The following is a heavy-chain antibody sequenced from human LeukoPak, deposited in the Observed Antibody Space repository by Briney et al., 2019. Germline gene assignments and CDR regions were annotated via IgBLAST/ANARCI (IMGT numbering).Heavy chain of an antibody. Sequence: SVKVSCKASGGTFSSYAISWVRQAPGQGLEWMGGIIPIFGTANYAQKFQGRVTITADESTSTAYMELSSLRSEDTAVYYCAREIAGHDAFDIWGQGTMVTVSS. CDR1: GGTFSSYA. V-gene: IGHV1-69*13. J-gene: IGHJ3*02. CDR2: IIPIFGTA. D-gene: IGHD6-13*01. CDR3: AREIAGHDAFDI.